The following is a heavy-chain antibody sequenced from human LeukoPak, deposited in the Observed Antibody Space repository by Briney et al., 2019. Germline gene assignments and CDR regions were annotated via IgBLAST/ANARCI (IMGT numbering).Heavy chain of an antibody. CDR1: SGFFSRNGYY. J-gene: IGHJ4*02. Sequence: KPSETLSLTCTVSSGFFSRNGYYWGWIRQPPGKGLEWIGSIYYSGSTYYNASLKSRGTISVDTSKNQFSLKLNSVTAADTAVYFCARQVVAVAGTGYFDYWGQGTLVTVSS. CDR2: IYYSGST. CDR3: ARQVVAVAGTGYFDY. D-gene: IGHD6-19*01. V-gene: IGHV4-39*01.